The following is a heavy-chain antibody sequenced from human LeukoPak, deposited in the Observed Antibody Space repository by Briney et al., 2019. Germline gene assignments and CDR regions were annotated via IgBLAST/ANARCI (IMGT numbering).Heavy chain of an antibody. J-gene: IGHJ4*02. D-gene: IGHD3-22*01. V-gene: IGHV4-39*07. CDR3: ARGLGYYDSSVGY. CDR1: GGSISSSSYY. Sequence: SETLSLTCTVSGGSISSSSYYWGWIRQPPGKGLEWIGSIYYSGSTYYNPSLKSRVTISVDTSKNQFSLRLSSVTAADTAVYYCARGLGYYDSSVGYWGQGTLVTVSS. CDR2: IYYSGST.